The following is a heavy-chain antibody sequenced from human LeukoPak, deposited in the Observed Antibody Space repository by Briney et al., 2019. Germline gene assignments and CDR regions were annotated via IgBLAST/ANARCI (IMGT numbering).Heavy chain of an antibody. CDR2: IYYSGST. CDR1: GGSISSSSYY. J-gene: IGHJ5*02. D-gene: IGHD3-3*01. CDR3: ARLKEVRYDFWSGYEPTSYNWFDP. V-gene: IGHV4-39*01. Sequence: PSETLSLTCTVSGGSISSSSYYWGWIRQPPGKGLEWIGSIYYSGSTYYNPSLKSRVTISVDTSKNQFSLKLSSVTAADTAVYYCARLKEVRYDFWSGYEPTSYNWFDPWGQGTLVTVSS.